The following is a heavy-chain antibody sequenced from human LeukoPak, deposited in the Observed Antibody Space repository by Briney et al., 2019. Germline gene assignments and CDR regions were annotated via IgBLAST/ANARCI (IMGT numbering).Heavy chain of an antibody. V-gene: IGHV1-2*02. CDR3: AREEYYYGSGIIY. CDR2: INPNSGGT. D-gene: IGHD3-10*01. Sequence: ASVKVSCKASGYTFTGYYMHWARQAPGQGLEWMGWINPNSGGTNYAQKFQGGVTMTRDTSISTAYMELSRLRSDDTAVYYCAREEYYYGSGIIYWGQGTLVTVSS. CDR1: GYTFTGYY. J-gene: IGHJ4*02.